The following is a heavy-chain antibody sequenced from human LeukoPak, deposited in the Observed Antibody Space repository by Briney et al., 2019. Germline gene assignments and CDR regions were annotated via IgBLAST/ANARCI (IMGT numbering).Heavy chain of an antibody. Sequence: GGSLRLSCTASGFTFDDYAMHWVRQAPGKGLEWVSGISWNSGSIGYADSVKGRFTISRDNAKNSLYLHMNSLRPEDTALYYCAKIYGDYDVDAFDVWGQGTMVTVSS. J-gene: IGHJ3*01. D-gene: IGHD4-17*01. CDR3: AKIYGDYDVDAFDV. V-gene: IGHV3-9*01. CDR2: ISWNSGSI. CDR1: GFTFDDYA.